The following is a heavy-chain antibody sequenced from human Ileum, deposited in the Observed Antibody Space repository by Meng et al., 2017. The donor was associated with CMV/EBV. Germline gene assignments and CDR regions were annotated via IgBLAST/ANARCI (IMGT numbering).Heavy chain of an antibody. V-gene: IGHV3-53*01. CDR3: ARDYGDYCTHDAFDI. CDR1: EVMVNKKH. CDR2: IYSCGST. J-gene: IGHJ3*02. Sequence: SEVMVNKKHMNWVRQAAGKGLEWVSVIYSCGSTYYADSVKGRFTISRDNSKNMIYLQMNSLGAEDTAVYYCARDYGDYCTHDAFDIWGQGTMVTVSS. D-gene: IGHD4-17*01.